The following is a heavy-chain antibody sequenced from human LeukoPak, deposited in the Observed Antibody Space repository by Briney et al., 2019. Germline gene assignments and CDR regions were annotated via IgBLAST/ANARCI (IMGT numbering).Heavy chain of an antibody. D-gene: IGHD1-7*01. J-gene: IGHJ4*02. CDR2: IFYTGST. CDR3: ASYNWNYETFDY. Sequence: SETLSLTCTVSGGSISSYYWSWVRQPPGKGLEWIGYIFYTGSTKYGPSLNSRVTISLDTSKNQFSLKLSSVTAADTAVYYCASYNWNYETFDYWGQGTLVTVSS. V-gene: IGHV4-59*08. CDR1: GGSISSYY.